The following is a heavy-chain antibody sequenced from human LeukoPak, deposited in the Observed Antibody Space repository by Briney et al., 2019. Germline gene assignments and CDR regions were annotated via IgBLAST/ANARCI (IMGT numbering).Heavy chain of an antibody. D-gene: IGHD3-22*01. CDR3: ARALYDSSGYYYRYYYYMDV. Sequence: ASVKVSCKASGGTFSSYAISWVRQAPGQGLEWMGGIIPIFGTANYAQKFQGRVTITADESTSTAYMELSSLRSEDTAVYYCARALYDSSGYYYRYYYYMDVWGKGTTVTVSS. CDR1: GGTFSSYA. V-gene: IGHV1-69*13. J-gene: IGHJ6*03. CDR2: IIPIFGTA.